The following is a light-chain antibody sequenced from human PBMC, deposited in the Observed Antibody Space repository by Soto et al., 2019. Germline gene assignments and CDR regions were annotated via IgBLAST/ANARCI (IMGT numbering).Light chain of an antibody. CDR2: GIS. V-gene: IGKV3-20*01. J-gene: IGKJ1*01. CDR1: HTISSSY. Sequence: EILLTQSPGTLSLSRGEIATLSCSSIHTISSSYLAWYQQKPGQAPRLLMYGISRRATGIPDRFSGSGSGTDFTLTITRLEPEDFAVYYCQQYVTSSPRTFGQGTKVDIK. CDR3: QQYVTSSPRT.